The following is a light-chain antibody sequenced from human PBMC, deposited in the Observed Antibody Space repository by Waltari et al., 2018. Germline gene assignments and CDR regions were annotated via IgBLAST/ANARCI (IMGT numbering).Light chain of an antibody. J-gene: IGLJ3*02. Sequence: QSALTQPRSVSGSPGQSVTISCTGTSNDVGGYNYVSWYQQHPDKAHKLIIYEINKRPSGVPDRFSGAKSGTTASLTISGLQAEDEADYYCCSYVGSNTYWVFGGGTKLTVL. CDR3: CSYVGSNTYWV. CDR1: SNDVGGYNY. CDR2: EIN. V-gene: IGLV2-11*01.